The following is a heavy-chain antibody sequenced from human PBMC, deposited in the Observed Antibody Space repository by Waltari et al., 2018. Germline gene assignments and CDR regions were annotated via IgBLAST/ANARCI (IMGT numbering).Heavy chain of an antibody. CDR1: GFTFSSYW. D-gene: IGHD6-13*01. Sequence: EVQLVESGGGLVQPGGSLRRSCAASGFTFSSYWRSWFRPAPGKGLEWVGNIKQDGSEKYYVDSVKGRFTISRDNAKNSLYLQMNSLRAEDTAVYYCARDLLQLVQFWFDPWGQGTLVTVSS. V-gene: IGHV3-7*01. CDR3: ARDLLQLVQFWFDP. J-gene: IGHJ5*02. CDR2: IKQDGSEK.